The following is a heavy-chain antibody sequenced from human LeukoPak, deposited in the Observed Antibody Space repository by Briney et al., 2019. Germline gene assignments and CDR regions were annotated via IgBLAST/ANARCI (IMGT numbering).Heavy chain of an antibody. CDR1: GYTFTGYY. CDR2: INPNSGGT. CDR3: ARAPAFAHCGGDCYSDPFDY. J-gene: IGHJ4*02. D-gene: IGHD2-21*02. Sequence: GASVKVSCKASGYTFTGYYMHWVRQAPGQGLEWMGWINPNSGGTNYAQKFQGRVTMTRDTSISTAYMELSRLRSDDTAVYYCARAPAFAHCGGDCYSDPFDYWGQGTLVTVSS. V-gene: IGHV1-2*02.